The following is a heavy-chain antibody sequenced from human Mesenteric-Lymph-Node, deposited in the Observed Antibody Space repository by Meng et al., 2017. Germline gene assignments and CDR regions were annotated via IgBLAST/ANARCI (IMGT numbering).Heavy chain of an antibody. J-gene: IGHJ4*02. CDR1: GGSINSGPYY. Sequence: SETLSLTCSVSGGSINSGPYYWSWIRQPAGKGLEWIGRMYTSGTTNYNPSLTSRVTISIDTSKNQFSLKLSSVTAADTAVYYCAREAPSLIAAAGIFDYWGQGTLVTVSS. CDR3: AREAPSLIAAAGIFDY. D-gene: IGHD6-13*01. V-gene: IGHV4-61*02. CDR2: MYTSGTT.